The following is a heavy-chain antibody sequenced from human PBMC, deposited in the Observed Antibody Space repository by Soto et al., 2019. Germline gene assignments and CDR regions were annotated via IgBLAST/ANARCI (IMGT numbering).Heavy chain of an antibody. CDR1: GFTFSSYA. CDR2: ISYDGSNK. CDR3: ARGKNTYSSSWYFHPFDY. Sequence: GGSLRLSCAASGFTFSSYAMHWVRQAPGKGLEWVAVISYDGSNKYYADSVKGRFTISRDNSKNTLYLQMNSLRAEDTAVYYCARGKNTYSSSWYFHPFDYWGQGTLVTVSS. V-gene: IGHV3-30-3*01. J-gene: IGHJ4*02. D-gene: IGHD6-13*01.